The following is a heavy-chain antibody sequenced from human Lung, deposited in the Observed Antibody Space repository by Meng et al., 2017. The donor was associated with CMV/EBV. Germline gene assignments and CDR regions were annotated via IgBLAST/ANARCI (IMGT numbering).Heavy chain of an antibody. CDR2: IPHRGSS. J-gene: IGHJ1*01. D-gene: IGHD3-10*01. CDR1: GDSITNHNW. V-gene: IGHV4-4*02. CDR3: LRRSGGSV. Sequence: QVQLRESGPDLVKPSGTLSLTCAVSGDSITNHNWWAWVRQPPGKGLEWIGEIPHRGSSAYNPSLKSRVSMSIDKSKNQFSLKLTSVTAADTAVYHCLRRSGGSVWGQGTLVTVSS.